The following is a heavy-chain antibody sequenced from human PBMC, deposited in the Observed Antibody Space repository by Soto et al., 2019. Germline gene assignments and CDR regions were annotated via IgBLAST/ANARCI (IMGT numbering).Heavy chain of an antibody. J-gene: IGHJ6*02. Sequence: SGPTLVNPTQTLTLTFTFSGFSLSAILVGVGWIRHPPGKALEWLALIYWDDDKRYSPSLKSRLTITKDTSKNQVVLTMTNMDPVDTATYYCAHRQGRIGEYYYYYGMDVWGQGTTVTVSS. CDR3: AHRQGRIGEYYYYYGMDV. CDR2: IYWDDDK. V-gene: IGHV2-5*02. CDR1: GFSLSAILVG. D-gene: IGHD2-21*01.